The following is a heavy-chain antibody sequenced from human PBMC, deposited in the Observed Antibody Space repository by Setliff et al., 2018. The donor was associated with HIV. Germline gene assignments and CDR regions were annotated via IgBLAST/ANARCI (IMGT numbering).Heavy chain of an antibody. Sequence: ASVKVSCKASGYTLTSYGIGWVRQAPGQGLEWMGWISAHNGNTNYAQKVQGRVTMTTDTSTSTAYMELRGLRSDDTAVYYCAMSMTTYPVSRAFDIWGQGTMVTVSS. V-gene: IGHV1-18*01. CDR3: AMSMTTYPVSRAFDI. J-gene: IGHJ3*02. CDR2: ISAHNGNT. D-gene: IGHD4-4*01. CDR1: GYTLTSYG.